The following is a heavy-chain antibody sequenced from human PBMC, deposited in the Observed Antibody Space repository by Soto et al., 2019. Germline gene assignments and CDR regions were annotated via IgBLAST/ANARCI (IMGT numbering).Heavy chain of an antibody. V-gene: IGHV3-23*01. CDR1: GFTFSSYA. Sequence: GGSLRLSCAASGFTFSSYARSWVRQAPGKGLEWVSGITGNGESTYYADSVRGRVTVSRDSSENTLYLQMNSLRAEDTAIYYCARDRLGVNSIRLFASWGQGTLVTVS. CDR3: ARDRLGVNSIRLFAS. D-gene: IGHD3-10*01. CDR2: ITGNGEST. J-gene: IGHJ4*02.